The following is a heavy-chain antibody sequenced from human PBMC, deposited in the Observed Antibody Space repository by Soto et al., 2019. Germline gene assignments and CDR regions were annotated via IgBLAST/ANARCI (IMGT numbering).Heavy chain of an antibody. D-gene: IGHD3-10*01. J-gene: IGHJ6*02. CDR1: GDSVSSNSAA. Sequence: PSQTLSLTCAISGDSVSSNSAAWNWIRQSPSRGLEWLGRTYYRSKWYNDYAVSVESRITINPDPSKNQFSLQLNSVTPEDTAVYFCARGLNHYASGSPSYGLDVWGQGTTVTVSS. V-gene: IGHV6-1*01. CDR3: ARGLNHYASGSPSYGLDV. CDR2: TYYRSKWYN.